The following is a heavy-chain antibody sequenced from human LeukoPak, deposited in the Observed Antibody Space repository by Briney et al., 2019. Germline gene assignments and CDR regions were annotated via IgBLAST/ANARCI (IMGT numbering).Heavy chain of an antibody. Sequence: GGSLRLSCAASGFTFSSYAMHWVRQAPGKGLEWVSGISWNSGIIGYADSVKGRFTTSRDNAKNSLYLQMNSLRPGDTALYYCTKDSVAMVTTSDYWGQGTLVTVSS. CDR3: TKDSVAMVTTSDY. V-gene: IGHV3-9*01. J-gene: IGHJ4*02. CDR2: ISWNSGII. D-gene: IGHD5-18*01. CDR1: GFTFSSYA.